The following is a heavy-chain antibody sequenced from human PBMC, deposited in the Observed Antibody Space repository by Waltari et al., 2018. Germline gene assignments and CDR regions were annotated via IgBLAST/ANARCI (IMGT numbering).Heavy chain of an antibody. CDR2: INHSGST. Sequence: QVQLQQWGAGLLKPSETLSLTCAVYGGSFSGYYWSWIRQPPGKGLEWIGEINHSGSTNYNPSLKSRVTISVDTSKNQFSLKLSSVTAADTAVYDCARGLELGQLVPGYFDYWGQGTLVTVSS. CDR3: ARGLELGQLVPGYFDY. V-gene: IGHV4-34*01. D-gene: IGHD6-13*01. CDR1: GGSFSGYY. J-gene: IGHJ4*02.